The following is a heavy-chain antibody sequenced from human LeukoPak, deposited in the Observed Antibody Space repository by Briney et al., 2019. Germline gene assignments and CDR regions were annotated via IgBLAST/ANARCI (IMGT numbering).Heavy chain of an antibody. V-gene: IGHV4-39*07. Sequence: SETLSLTCTVSGDSISNNNYYWGWIRQPPGKGLEWIGSIYYSGSTYYNPSLKSRVTISIDTSKTHFSLKLSSVTAADTAVFYCARDASAAGTSAFDIWGQGTMVTVSS. CDR3: ARDASAAGTSAFDI. CDR2: IYYSGST. CDR1: GDSISNNNYY. D-gene: IGHD6-13*01. J-gene: IGHJ3*02.